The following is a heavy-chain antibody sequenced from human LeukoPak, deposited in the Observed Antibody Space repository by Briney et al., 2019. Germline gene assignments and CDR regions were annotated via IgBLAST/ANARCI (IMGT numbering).Heavy chain of an antibody. CDR2: ISPNSGGT. V-gene: IGHV1-2*02. CDR1: GDTFINYA. CDR3: AREVIVGATGGFDY. D-gene: IGHD1-26*01. Sequence: ASVTVSRKASGDTFINYAIYWVRQAPGQGLEWMGWISPNSGGTNYVQKFEGRVSMTRDTSISTAYMELSRLRSDDTAVYYCAREVIVGATGGFDYWGQGTLVTVSS. J-gene: IGHJ4*02.